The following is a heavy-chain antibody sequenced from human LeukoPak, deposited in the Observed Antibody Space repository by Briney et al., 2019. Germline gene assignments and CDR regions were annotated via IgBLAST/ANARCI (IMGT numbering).Heavy chain of an antibody. CDR1: GGSISSSNW. V-gene: IGHV4-4*02. Sequence: SETLSLTCAVSGGSISSSNWWSWVRQPPGKGLEWIGEIYHSGSTNYNPSLKSRVTISVDTSKNQFSLKLSSVTAADTAVYYCAREGGRYFDWLLYGGWFDPWGQGTLVTVSS. CDR2: IYHSGST. CDR3: AREGGRYFDWLLYGGWFDP. D-gene: IGHD3-9*01. J-gene: IGHJ5*02.